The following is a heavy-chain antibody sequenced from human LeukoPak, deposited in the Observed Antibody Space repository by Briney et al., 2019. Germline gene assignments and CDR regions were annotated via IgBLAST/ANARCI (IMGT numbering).Heavy chain of an antibody. CDR3: ARWGSGSYYASFDY. D-gene: IGHD3-10*01. CDR2: IYHSGST. V-gene: IGHV4-38-2*01. Sequence: SETLSLTCAVSGYSISSGYYWGWIRQPPGKGLEWIGSIYHSGSTYYNPSLKSRVTISVDTSKNQFSLKLSSVTAADTAVYYCARWGSGSYYASFDYWGQGTLVTVSS. J-gene: IGHJ4*02. CDR1: GYSISSGYY.